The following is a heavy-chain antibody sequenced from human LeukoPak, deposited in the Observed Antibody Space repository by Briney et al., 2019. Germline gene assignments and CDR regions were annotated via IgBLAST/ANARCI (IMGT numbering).Heavy chain of an antibody. D-gene: IGHD2-8*01. J-gene: IGHJ4*02. CDR2: INPNSGGT. CDR1: GYTFTGYY. Sequence: ASVTVSCKASGYTFTGYYMHWVRQAPGQGLEWMGWINPNSGGTNYAQKFQGRVTMTRDTSISTAYMELSRLRSDDTAVYYCARGPKKYCTNGVCYFDYWGQGTLVTVSS. CDR3: ARGPKKYCTNGVCYFDY. V-gene: IGHV1-2*02.